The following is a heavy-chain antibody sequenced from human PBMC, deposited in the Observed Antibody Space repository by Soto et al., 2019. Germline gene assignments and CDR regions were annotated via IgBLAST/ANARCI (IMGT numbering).Heavy chain of an antibody. V-gene: IGHV4-61*08. Sequence: RTSETLSLTCTVSGGSVSSGDFYWSWLRQPPGNGLELIGCISSRGKTDSTPSLKSRVRISVDTSKNQFSLRLTSVTAADTAVYYCAIRTYGLGLYSWGRGALVTVSS. CDR2: ISSRGKT. CDR3: AIRTYGLGLYS. CDR1: GGSVSSGDFY. J-gene: IGHJ4*02. D-gene: IGHD3-10*01.